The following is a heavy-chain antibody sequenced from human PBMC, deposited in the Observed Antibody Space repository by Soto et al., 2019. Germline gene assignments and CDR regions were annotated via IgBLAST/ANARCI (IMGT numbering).Heavy chain of an antibody. CDR2: VNSGGR. V-gene: IGHV3-74*03. CDR3: ARGHGRLEPVY. J-gene: IGHJ4*02. Sequence: EVQLVESGGGLVQPGGALRLSCAASGFTFSSYWMNWVRQAPGKGLVFVSGVNSGGRVYADSVKGRFTISRDTAKKTLYLDMNSLRVEDTAVYYCARGHGRLEPVYWGQGALVTVSS. D-gene: IGHD1-1*01. CDR1: GFTFSSYW.